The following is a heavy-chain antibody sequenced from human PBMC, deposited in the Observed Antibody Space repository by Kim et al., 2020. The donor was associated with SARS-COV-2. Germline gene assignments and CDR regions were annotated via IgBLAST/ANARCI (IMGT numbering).Heavy chain of an antibody. J-gene: IGHJ4*02. Sequence: ASVKVSCRTSGYSFTIFGIHWVRQAPGQRLEWMGWLNPGDGNTRDSQRFQDRVTISRDTSANTAYMELNSLISEDTAVYYCGRSGSAWSVDYWGQGTLVT. V-gene: IGHV1-3*01. CDR2: LNPGDGNT. CDR3: GRSGSAWSVDY. CDR1: GYSFTIFG. D-gene: IGHD6-19*01.